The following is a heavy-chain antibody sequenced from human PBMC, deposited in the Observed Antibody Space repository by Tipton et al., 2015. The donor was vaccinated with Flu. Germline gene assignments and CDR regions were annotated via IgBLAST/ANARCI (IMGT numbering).Heavy chain of an antibody. CDR1: GYILRNYG. V-gene: IGHV1-18*01. CDR2: INGYNGNT. Sequence: QLVQSGAEVKKPGASVKVSCKASGYILRNYGISWVRQAPGQGLEWMGWINGYNGNTNYAQRVQGRVTLTTDTSTNTAFMELRSLRSDDTAVYYCARGLLAAIGREDYYGMDVWGQGTTATVS. J-gene: IGHJ6*02. CDR3: ARGLLAAIGREDYYGMDV. D-gene: IGHD6-13*01.